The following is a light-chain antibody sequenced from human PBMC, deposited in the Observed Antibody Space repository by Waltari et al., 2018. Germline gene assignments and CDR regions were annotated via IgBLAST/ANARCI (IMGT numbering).Light chain of an antibody. J-gene: IGLJ3*02. Sequence: QSALTQPASVSGSPGQSITISCTATSSDVGSYNLVSWYQQHPGKAPKLVIYEVTKRPSWVSTRFSGSKSGNTASLTISGLQAEDEADYCCCSYAGSSTWVFGGGTKLTVL. CDR1: SSDVGSYNL. CDR3: CSYAGSSTWV. V-gene: IGLV2-23*02. CDR2: EVT.